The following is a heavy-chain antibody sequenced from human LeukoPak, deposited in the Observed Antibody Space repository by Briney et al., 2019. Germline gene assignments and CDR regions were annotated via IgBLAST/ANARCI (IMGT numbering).Heavy chain of an antibody. V-gene: IGHV4-34*01. D-gene: IGHD3-22*01. CDR3: ARVYYYDSSGYYYLDY. CDR1: GGSFSGYY. Sequence: SETLSLTCTVNGGSFSGYYWSWIRQPPGHLLDLIGVINHSGSTNYNPSLKSRVTISVGTSKNQFSLKLSSVTAADTAVYYCARVYYYDSSGYYYLDYWGQGTLVTVSS. CDR2: INHSGST. J-gene: IGHJ4*02.